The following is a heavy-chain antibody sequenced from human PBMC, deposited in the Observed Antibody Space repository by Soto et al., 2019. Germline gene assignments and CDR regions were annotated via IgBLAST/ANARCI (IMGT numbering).Heavy chain of an antibody. D-gene: IGHD3-3*01. V-gene: IGHV4-4*07. J-gene: IGHJ5*02. Sequence: SETLSLTCTVSGDSISSTYWSWVRQPAGRGLEWIGRIYSSGSNNYNPSLESRVTMSVDTSKNQFSLTLRSVTAADTAVYFCARGYESGYTFGHDLWGQGTLVTVS. CDR3: ARGYESGYTFGHDL. CDR2: IYSSGSN. CDR1: GDSISSTY.